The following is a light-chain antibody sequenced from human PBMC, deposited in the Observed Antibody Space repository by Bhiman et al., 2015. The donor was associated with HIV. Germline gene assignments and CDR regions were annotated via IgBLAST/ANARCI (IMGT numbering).Light chain of an antibody. V-gene: IGLV1-51*01. CDR2: GDT. CDR3: GTWDSTLSSVL. J-gene: IGLJ2*01. Sequence: QSVLTQSPSVSAAPGQRVTISCSGGSSNIGSNAVSWYQQLPGTAPKLLIYGDTMRPSGIPDRFSASKSGSSGTLDITGLQTGDEADYYCGTWDSTLSSVLFGGGTKLTVL. CDR1: SSNIGSNA.